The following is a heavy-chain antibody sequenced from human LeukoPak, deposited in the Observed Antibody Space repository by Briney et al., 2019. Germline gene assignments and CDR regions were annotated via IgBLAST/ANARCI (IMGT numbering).Heavy chain of an antibody. D-gene: IGHD3-22*01. V-gene: IGHV3-23*01. CDR2: ISGSGGSK. J-gene: IGHJ4*02. CDR3: AKDTQIVVATPGDY. Sequence: GGSLRLSCAASGFTFSSYAMSWVRQAPGKGLEWVSAISGSGGSKYYADSVKGRFTISRDNSKNTLYLQMNSLRAEDTAVYYCAKDTQIVVATPGDYWGQGTLVTVSS. CDR1: GFTFSSYA.